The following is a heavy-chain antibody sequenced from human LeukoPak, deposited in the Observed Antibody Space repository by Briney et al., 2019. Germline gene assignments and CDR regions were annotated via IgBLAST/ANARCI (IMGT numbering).Heavy chain of an antibody. Sequence: GGSLRLSCAASGFTFSSYWMHWVRQAPGNGLVWVSRINSDGSSTSYADSVKGRFTISRDNAKNTLYLQMNSLRAEDTDVYYCARVIAVAGTQDWFDPWGQGTLVTVSS. V-gene: IGHV3-74*01. CDR2: INSDGSST. J-gene: IGHJ5*02. D-gene: IGHD6-19*01. CDR3: ARVIAVAGTQDWFDP. CDR1: GFTFSSYW.